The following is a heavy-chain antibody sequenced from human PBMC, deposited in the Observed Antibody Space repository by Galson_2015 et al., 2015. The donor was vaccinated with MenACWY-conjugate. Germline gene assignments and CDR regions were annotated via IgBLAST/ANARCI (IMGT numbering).Heavy chain of an antibody. CDR1: GFTFGDYA. D-gene: IGHD3-9*01. V-gene: IGHV3-49*03. J-gene: IGHJ4*02. CDR3: TSYYDILTGPYYFDY. Sequence: SLRLSCAASGFTFGDYAMSWFRQAPGKGLEWVGFIRSKAYGGTTEYAASVKGRFTISRDDSKSIAYLQMNSLKTEDTAVYYCTSYYDILTGPYYFDYWGQGTLVTVSS. CDR2: IRSKAYGGTT.